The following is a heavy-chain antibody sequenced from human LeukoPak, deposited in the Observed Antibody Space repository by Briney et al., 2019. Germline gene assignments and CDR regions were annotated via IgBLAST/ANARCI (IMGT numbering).Heavy chain of an antibody. J-gene: IGHJ4*02. V-gene: IGHV3-21*01. D-gene: IGHD3-3*01. CDR3: ARAANYDFWSGYYDVTMLAPLDY. CDR1: GFTFSTYN. CDR2: IISSSSYI. Sequence: PGGSLRLSCAASGFTFSTYNMNWVRQAPGKGLEWVSSIISSSSYIYYADSVKGRFTISRDTAKNSLYLQMNRLRAEDTAVYYCARAANYDFWSGYYDVTMLAPLDYWGQGTLVTVSS.